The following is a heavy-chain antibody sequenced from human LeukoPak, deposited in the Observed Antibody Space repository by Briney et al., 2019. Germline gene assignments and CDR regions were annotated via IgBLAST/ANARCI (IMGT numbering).Heavy chain of an antibody. J-gene: IGHJ4*02. D-gene: IGHD3-22*01. CDR1: GGSIRSGSYY. Sequence: TSETLSLTCTVSGGSIRSGSYYWNWIRQPAGKGREWIGRMYTSGSTNYNPSLKSRVTISVDTSKNQFSLKLSSVSAADTAVYYCARTASGYYLFDYWGQGTLVTVSS. CDR3: ARTASGYYLFDY. CDR2: MYTSGST. V-gene: IGHV4-61*02.